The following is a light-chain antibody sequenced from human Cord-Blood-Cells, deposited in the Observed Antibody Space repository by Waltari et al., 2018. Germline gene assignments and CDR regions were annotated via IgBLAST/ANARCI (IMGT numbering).Light chain of an antibody. CDR3: AAWDDSLSGYV. V-gene: IGLV1-47*01. Sequence: ISCSGSSSNIGSNYVYWYQQLPGTAPKLLIYRNNQRPSGVPDRFSGSKSGTSASLAISGLRSEDEADYYCAAWDDSLSGYVFGTGTKVTVL. CDR1: SSNIGSNY. J-gene: IGLJ1*01. CDR2: RNN.